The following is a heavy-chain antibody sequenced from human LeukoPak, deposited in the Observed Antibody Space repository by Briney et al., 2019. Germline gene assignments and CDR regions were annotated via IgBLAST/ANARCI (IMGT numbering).Heavy chain of an antibody. Sequence: PGGSLRLSCAASGFTSSSYAMSWVRQAPGKGLEWVSAISGSGGSTYYADSVKGRFTISRDNSKNTLYLQMNSLRAEDTAVYYCAKISAYSSSSHFDYWGQGTLVTVSS. CDR2: ISGSGGST. D-gene: IGHD6-6*01. CDR1: GFTSSSYA. CDR3: AKISAYSSSSHFDY. V-gene: IGHV3-23*01. J-gene: IGHJ4*02.